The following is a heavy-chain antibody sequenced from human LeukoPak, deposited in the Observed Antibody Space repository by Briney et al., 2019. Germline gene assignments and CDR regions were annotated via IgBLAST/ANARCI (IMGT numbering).Heavy chain of an antibody. CDR3: ARDVITDTGFDY. D-gene: IGHD2/OR15-2a*01. CDR2: IYYSGST. Sequence: SETLSLTCTVSGGSISSSSYSWVWIRQPPGKGLEWIGSIYYSGSTCYNPSLKSRVTISVDTSKNQFSLKLSSVTAADTAVYYCARDVITDTGFDYWGQGTLVTVSS. J-gene: IGHJ4*02. V-gene: IGHV4-39*07. CDR1: GGSISSSSYS.